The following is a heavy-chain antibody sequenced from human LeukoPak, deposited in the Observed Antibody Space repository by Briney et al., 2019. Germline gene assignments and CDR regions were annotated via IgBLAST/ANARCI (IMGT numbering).Heavy chain of an antibody. Sequence: SETLSLTCTVSGGLISSGSYYWSWIREPAGKGLEWIGRIDTSGSTNYNRSLKSRVTISVDTSKNQFSLKLSSVTAADTAVYYCARGGSGWNYYYYYMDVWGKGTTVTISS. CDR2: IDTSGST. V-gene: IGHV4-61*02. CDR1: GGLISSGSYY. J-gene: IGHJ6*03. D-gene: IGHD6-19*01. CDR3: ARGGSGWNYYYYYMDV.